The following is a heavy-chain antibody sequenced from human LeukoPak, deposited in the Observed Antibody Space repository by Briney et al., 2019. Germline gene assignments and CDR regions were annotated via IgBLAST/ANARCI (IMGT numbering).Heavy chain of an antibody. Sequence: ASVKVSCKASGYTFTGYYMHWVRQAPGQGLEWMGWINPNSGGTNYAQKFQGRVTMTRDTSISTAYMELSRLSSDDTAVYYCARDMGSGYYFGRNYYYGMDVWGQGTTVTVSS. V-gene: IGHV1-2*02. D-gene: IGHD3-22*01. J-gene: IGHJ6*02. CDR1: GYTFTGYY. CDR2: INPNSGGT. CDR3: ARDMGSGYYFGRNYYYGMDV.